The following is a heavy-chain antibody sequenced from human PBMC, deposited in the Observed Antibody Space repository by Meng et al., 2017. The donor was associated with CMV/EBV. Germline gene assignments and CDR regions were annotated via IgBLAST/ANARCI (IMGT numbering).Heavy chain of an antibody. CDR2: IYYSGST. D-gene: IGHD3-22*01. Sequence: GGSISSGGYYWSWIRQHPGKGLEWIGYIYYSGSTYYNPSLKSRVTISVDTSKNQFSLKLSSVTAADTAVYYCAREDYYDRSWWFDPWGQGTLVTVSS. J-gene: IGHJ5*02. CDR3: AREDYYDRSWWFDP. V-gene: IGHV4-31*02. CDR1: GGSISSGGYY.